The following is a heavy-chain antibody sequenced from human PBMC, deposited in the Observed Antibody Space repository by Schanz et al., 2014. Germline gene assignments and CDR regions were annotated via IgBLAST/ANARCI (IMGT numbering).Heavy chain of an antibody. CDR2: ISGSGGST. CDR3: VRDSFFAFDY. D-gene: IGHD3-3*01. CDR1: GFTFSSYS. J-gene: IGHJ4*02. V-gene: IGHV3-21*01. Sequence: VQLVESGGGVVQPGRSLRLSCAASGFTFSSYSMNWVRQAPGKGLEWVSAISGSGGSTYYADSVKGRFTMSRDNAKNSVFLQMNSLRAEDTAVYYCVRDSFFAFDYWGQGTLGTVSS.